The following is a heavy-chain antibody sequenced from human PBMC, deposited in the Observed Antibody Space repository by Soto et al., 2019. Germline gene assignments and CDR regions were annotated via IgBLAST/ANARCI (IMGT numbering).Heavy chain of an antibody. Sequence: EVQLAESGGGMVQPGGSLRLSCVASGFTFSSYDMHWVRQAPGKGLEYVSSISSNGGTTDYGNSVKGRFTISRDNSKNTLYLQMGSLRAEDMAVYYCVRRVSGTYDYWGQGTLVTVSS. CDR1: GFTFSSYD. D-gene: IGHD3-10*01. CDR3: VRRVSGTYDY. J-gene: IGHJ4*02. V-gene: IGHV3-64*01. CDR2: ISSNGGTT.